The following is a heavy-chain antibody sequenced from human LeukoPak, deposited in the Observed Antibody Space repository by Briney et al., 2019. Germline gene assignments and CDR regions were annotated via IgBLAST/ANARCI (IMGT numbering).Heavy chain of an antibody. CDR1: GFTFSSYA. J-gene: IGHJ4*02. Sequence: GGSLRLSCAASGFTFSSYAMSWVRQAPGRGLEWVSAISGSGGSTYYADSVKGRFTISRDNSKNTLYLQMNSLRAEGTAVYYCAKAPTARSDVGEFDYWGQGTLVTVSS. CDR3: AKAPTARSDVGEFDY. V-gene: IGHV3-23*01. D-gene: IGHD3-16*01. CDR2: ISGSGGST.